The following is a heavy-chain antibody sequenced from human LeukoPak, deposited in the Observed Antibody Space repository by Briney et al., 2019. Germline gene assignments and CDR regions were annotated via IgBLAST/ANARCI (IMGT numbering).Heavy chain of an antibody. CDR1: GFTFSDYA. D-gene: IGHD3-9*01. Sequence: GRSLRLSCTVSGFTFSDYAMSWVRQAPGKGLEWVGFIRSKAFGGTTQYAASVKGRFTISRDDSKSIAYLQMNSLKTEDTAVYYCANYDILTGYPGGYWGQGTLVTVPS. J-gene: IGHJ4*02. CDR2: IRSKAFGGTT. CDR3: ANYDILTGYPGGY. V-gene: IGHV3-49*04.